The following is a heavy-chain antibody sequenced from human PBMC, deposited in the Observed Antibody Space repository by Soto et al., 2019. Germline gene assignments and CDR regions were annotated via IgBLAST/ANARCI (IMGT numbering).Heavy chain of an antibody. J-gene: IGHJ6*01. CDR1: GCTFSSYA. D-gene: IGHD3-9*01. Sequence: SVKVSCKASGCTFSSYAISWVRQARGQGLEWMGGIIPIFGTANYAQKSQGRVTITADESTSTAYMELSSLRSEDTAVYYCARGQRYSGLRPDPYCMEVWGQGTTVIVSS. V-gene: IGHV1-69*13. CDR2: IIPIFGTA. CDR3: ARGQRYSGLRPDPYCMEV.